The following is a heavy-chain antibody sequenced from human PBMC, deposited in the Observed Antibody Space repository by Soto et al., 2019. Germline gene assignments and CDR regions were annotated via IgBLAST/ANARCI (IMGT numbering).Heavy chain of an antibody. Sequence: SETLSLTCTVSGGSVSSNSYSWGWIRQSPGKGLEWIASIYSGENTYYHPSLQSRVTISVDTSKNQFSLRLSSVTAADTAVYYCLLGSGWKDFDYWGQGTLVTSPQ. CDR3: LLGSGWKDFDY. J-gene: IGHJ4*02. CDR2: IYSGENT. D-gene: IGHD3-22*01. CDR1: GGSVSSNSYS. V-gene: IGHV4-39*01.